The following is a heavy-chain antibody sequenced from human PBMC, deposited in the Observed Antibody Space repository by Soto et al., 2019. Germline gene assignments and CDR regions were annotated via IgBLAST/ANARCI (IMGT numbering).Heavy chain of an antibody. CDR2: LYDLDGT. Sequence: GVSLRLSCAAFGFTVSGKKYVAWVRQAPGKGLEWVSALYDLDGTYYADSVKGRFTTSSDSSRTTVYLQMNDLRPDDTAVYSCATWHLREHAYDIWGQGTTVTVSS. V-gene: IGHV3-53*01. CDR1: GFTVSGKKY. J-gene: IGHJ3*02. CDR3: ATWHLREHAYDI. D-gene: IGHD3-10*01.